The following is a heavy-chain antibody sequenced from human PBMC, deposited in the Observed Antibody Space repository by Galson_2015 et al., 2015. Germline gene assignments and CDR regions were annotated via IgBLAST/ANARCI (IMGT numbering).Heavy chain of an antibody. V-gene: IGHV1-46*01. D-gene: IGHD2-8*01. Sequence: SVKVSCKASGYTFTSYYMHWVRQAPGQGLEWMGIINPRGGSTSYAQKFQGRVTMTRDTSTSTVYMELSSLRSEDTAVYYCARGGGVHTCMLYYFDYWGQGTLVTVSS. CDR2: INPRGGST. CDR1: GYTFTSYY. CDR3: ARGGGVHTCMLYYFDY. J-gene: IGHJ4*02.